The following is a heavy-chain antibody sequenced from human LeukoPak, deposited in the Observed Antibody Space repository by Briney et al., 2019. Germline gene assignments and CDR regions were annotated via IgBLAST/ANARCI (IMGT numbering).Heavy chain of an antibody. V-gene: IGHV3-23*01. CDR2: ISGSGGST. D-gene: IGHD3-9*01. CDR1: GFTFSSYA. J-gene: IGHJ4*02. CDR3: ARGVNYDILTGYFFEVPTVNFDY. Sequence: GGSLRLSCAASGFTFSSYAMSWVRQAPGKGLEWVSAISGSGGSTYYADSVKGRFTISRDNSKDTLYLQMNSLRAEDTAVYYCARGVNYDILTGYFFEVPTVNFDYWGQGTLVTVSS.